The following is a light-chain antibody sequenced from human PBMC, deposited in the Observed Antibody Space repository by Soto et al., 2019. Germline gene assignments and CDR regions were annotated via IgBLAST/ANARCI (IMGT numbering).Light chain of an antibody. CDR3: KQYNNWPPWT. Sequence: EIVMTQSPETLSVSLGERVIVSCRASQSVRTNLAWYQQKPGQAPRLLIYGASTRATDVPVRFSGSGSGTEFTLTINSLQSEDFAVYYCKQYNNWPPWTFGQGTKVDI. V-gene: IGKV3-15*01. J-gene: IGKJ1*01. CDR2: GAS. CDR1: QSVRTN.